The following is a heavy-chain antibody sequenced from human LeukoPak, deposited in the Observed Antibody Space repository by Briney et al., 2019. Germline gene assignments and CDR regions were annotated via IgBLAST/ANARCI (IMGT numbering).Heavy chain of an antibody. CDR1: GGTFSSYA. CDR2: IIPIFGTA. J-gene: IGHJ4*02. Sequence: SVKVSCKASGGTFSSYAISWVRQAPGQGLEWMGGIIPIFGTANYAQKSQGRVTITADESTSTAYMELSSLRSEDTAVYYCAREASSRYDFWSGYYFDYWGQGTLVTVSS. CDR3: AREASSRYDFWSGYYFDY. V-gene: IGHV1-69*13. D-gene: IGHD3-3*01.